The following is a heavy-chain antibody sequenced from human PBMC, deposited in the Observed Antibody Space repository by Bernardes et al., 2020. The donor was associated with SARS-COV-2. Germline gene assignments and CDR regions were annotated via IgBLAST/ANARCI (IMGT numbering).Heavy chain of an antibody. J-gene: IGHJ4*02. D-gene: IGHD5-18*01. CDR3: AKDLRGGYSYGQGLDY. Sequence: GSLSLPRAASGFTFSSYCMHWVRPAPGKGLEWAAVLSYDGINKYYADSVKGRFTISRDNSKNTLYLQMNSLRAEDTAVYYCAKDLRGGYSYGQGLDYWGQGTLVTVSS. CDR2: LSYDGINK. CDR1: GFTFSSYC. V-gene: IGHV3-30*18.